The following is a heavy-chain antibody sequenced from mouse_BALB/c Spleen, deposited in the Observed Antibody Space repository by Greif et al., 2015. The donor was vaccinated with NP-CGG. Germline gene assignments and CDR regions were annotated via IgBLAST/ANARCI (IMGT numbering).Heavy chain of an antibody. CDR1: GYAFSSSW. J-gene: IGHJ3*01. CDR3: ARKFYLGAY. V-gene: IGHV1-82*01. D-gene: IGHD1-1*01. Sequence: VQLQQSGPELVKPGASVKISCKASGYAFSSSWMNWVKQRPGQGLEWIGRIYPGDGDTNYNGKFKGKATLTADKSSSTAYMQLSSLTSVDSAVYFCARKFYLGAYWGQGTLVTVSA. CDR2: IYPGDGDT.